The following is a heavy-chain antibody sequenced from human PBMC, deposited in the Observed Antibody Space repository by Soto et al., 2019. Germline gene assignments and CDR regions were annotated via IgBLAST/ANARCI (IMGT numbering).Heavy chain of an antibody. CDR2: ISYDGSNK. V-gene: IGHV3-30*18. CDR1: GFTFSSYG. Sequence: QVQLVESGGGVVQPGRSLRLSCAASGFTFSSYGMHWVRQAPGKGLEWVAVISYDGSNKYYADSVKGRFTISRDNSKNTLYLKRISLRAEDTAVYYCAKDPQGVGEFPLDYWGQGTLVTVSS. D-gene: IGHD3-10*01. J-gene: IGHJ4*02. CDR3: AKDPQGVGEFPLDY.